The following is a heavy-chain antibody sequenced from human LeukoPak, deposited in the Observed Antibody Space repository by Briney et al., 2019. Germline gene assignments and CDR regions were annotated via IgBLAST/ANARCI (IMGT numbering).Heavy chain of an antibody. CDR2: IWYDGSNE. V-gene: IGHV3-33*01. D-gene: IGHD6-13*01. Sequence: GRSLRLSCAASGFTFSSYGMHWVRQAPGKGLEWVAVIWYDGSNEYYADSVKGRFTISRDNSKNTLYLQMNSLRAEDTAVYYCARVAHYSSSWYDPSFYYYGMDVWGQGTTVTVSS. CDR3: ARVAHYSSSWYDPSFYYYGMDV. J-gene: IGHJ6*02. CDR1: GFTFSSYG.